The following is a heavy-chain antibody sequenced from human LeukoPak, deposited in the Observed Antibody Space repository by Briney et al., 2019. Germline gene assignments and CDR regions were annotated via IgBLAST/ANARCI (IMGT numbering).Heavy chain of an antibody. D-gene: IGHD3-22*01. CDR3: AKDRYYDSSGYYGGVNWFDP. V-gene: IGHV3-23*01. J-gene: IGHJ5*02. Sequence: GGSLRLSCAASGFTFSSYAMSWVRQAPGKGLEWVSAISGSGGSTYYADSVKGRFTISRDNSKNTLYLQMNSLRAEDTAVYYRAKDRYYDSSGYYGGVNWFDPWGQGTLVTVSS. CDR2: ISGSGGST. CDR1: GFTFSSYA.